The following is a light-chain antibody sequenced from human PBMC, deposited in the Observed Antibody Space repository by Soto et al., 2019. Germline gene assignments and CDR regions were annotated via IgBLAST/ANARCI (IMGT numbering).Light chain of an antibody. V-gene: IGKV1-39*01. CDR3: KQHYNTPRT. Sequence: IQITQSPSSLSAYVGETVTITFWESQPISDYLNWYQQKPGKAPTLLIYTTSNLQSGVPSRFSGSGSATHFTLTIGRLQTEHLATYYCKQHYNTPRTCGQGTKVDIK. J-gene: IGKJ1*01. CDR2: TTS. CDR1: QPISDY.